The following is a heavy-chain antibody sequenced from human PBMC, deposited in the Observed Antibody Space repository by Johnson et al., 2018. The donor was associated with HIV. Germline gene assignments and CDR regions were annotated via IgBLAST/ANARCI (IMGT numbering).Heavy chain of an antibody. D-gene: IGHD5-24*01. V-gene: IGHV3-23*04. Sequence: VQLVESGGGLVQPGGSLRLSCAASGLTVSSNYMNWVRQAPGKGLEWVSAISGSGGSTYYADSVKGRFTISRDNAKNTLYLQLNRLRAEDTAVYYCARDSGWIQLDAFDIWGQGTMVTVSS. CDR2: ISGSGGST. CDR1: GLTVSSNY. J-gene: IGHJ3*02. CDR3: ARDSGWIQLDAFDI.